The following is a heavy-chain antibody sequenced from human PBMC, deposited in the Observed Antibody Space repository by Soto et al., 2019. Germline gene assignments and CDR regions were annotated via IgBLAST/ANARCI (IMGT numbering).Heavy chain of an antibody. J-gene: IGHJ6*01. CDR2: INAGNGNT. D-gene: IGHD2-15*01. V-gene: IGHV1-3*01. CDR3: ASNDCSGGSCLVGYYYGMDV. Sequence: AWVKVSCKASGYTFTSYAMHWVRHAPGQRLEWMGWINAGNGNTKYSQKFQGRVTITRDTSASTAYMELSSLRSEDTAVYYCASNDCSGGSCLVGYYYGMDVWGQGTTVTVSS. CDR1: GYTFTSYA.